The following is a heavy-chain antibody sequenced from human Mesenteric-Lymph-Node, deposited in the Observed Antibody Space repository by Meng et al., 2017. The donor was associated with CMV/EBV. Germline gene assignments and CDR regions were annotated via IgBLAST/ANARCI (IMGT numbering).Heavy chain of an antibody. J-gene: IGHJ5*02. Sequence: SKRGAWNWIGQSPSRGLEWLGRKYYRSKWYNDYAVSVKSRITINPDTSKNQFSLQLNSVTPEDTAVYYCARNVLLWFGELSDNWFDPWGQGTLVTVSS. CDR2: KYYRSKWYN. D-gene: IGHD3-10*01. V-gene: IGHV6-1*01. CDR1: SKRGA. CDR3: ARNVLLWFGELSDNWFDP.